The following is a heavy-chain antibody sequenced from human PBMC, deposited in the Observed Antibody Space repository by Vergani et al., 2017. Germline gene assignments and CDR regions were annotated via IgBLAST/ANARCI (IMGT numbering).Heavy chain of an antibody. Sequence: QVQLVQSGAEVKKPGASVKVSCKVSGYTLTELSMHWVRQAPGKGLEWMGWMNPNSGNTGYAQKFQGRVTMTRNTSISTAYMELSSLRSEDTAVYYCARGRSELLNGDNWFDPWGQGTLVTVSS. CDR3: ARGRSELLNGDNWFDP. CDR2: MNPNSGNT. J-gene: IGHJ5*02. V-gene: IGHV1-8*01. CDR1: GYTLTELS. D-gene: IGHD1-26*01.